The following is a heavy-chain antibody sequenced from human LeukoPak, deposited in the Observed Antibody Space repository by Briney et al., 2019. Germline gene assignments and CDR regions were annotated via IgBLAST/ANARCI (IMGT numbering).Heavy chain of an antibody. Sequence: GGSLRLSCAASGFTFSSYSMNWVRQAPGKGLEWVSSISSSSSYIYYADSVKGRFTISRDNVKNSLYLQMNSLRAEDTAVYYCARDSVVATIVDWFDPWGQGTLVIVSS. CDR1: GFTFSSYS. V-gene: IGHV3-21*01. CDR3: ARDSVVATIVDWFDP. D-gene: IGHD5-12*01. CDR2: ISSSSSYI. J-gene: IGHJ5*02.